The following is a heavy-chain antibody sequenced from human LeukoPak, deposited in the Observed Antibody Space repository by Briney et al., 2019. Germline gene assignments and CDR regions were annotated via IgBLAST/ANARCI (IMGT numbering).Heavy chain of an antibody. D-gene: IGHD2-15*01. J-gene: IGHJ5*02. Sequence: ASETLSLTRAVYGGSFSGYYWSWIRQPPGKGLEWIGEINHSGSTNYNPSLKSRVTISVDTSKNQFSLKLSSVTAADTAVYYCARSGVVVVVASTNWFDPWGQGTLVTVSS. CDR2: INHSGST. V-gene: IGHV4-34*01. CDR3: ARSGVVVVVASTNWFDP. CDR1: GGSFSGYY.